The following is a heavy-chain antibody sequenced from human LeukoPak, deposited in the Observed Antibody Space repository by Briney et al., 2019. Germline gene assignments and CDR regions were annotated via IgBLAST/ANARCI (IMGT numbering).Heavy chain of an antibody. CDR1: GGSISSGGYS. Sequence: SETLSLTCAVSGGSISSGGYSWSWIRQPPGKGLECIGYIYHSESTYYNPSLKSRVTISVDRSKNQFSLKLSSVTAADTAVYYCARLSRGKLPCFDYWGQGTLVTVSS. V-gene: IGHV4-30-2*01. D-gene: IGHD1-26*01. CDR2: IYHSEST. CDR3: ARLSRGKLPCFDY. J-gene: IGHJ4*02.